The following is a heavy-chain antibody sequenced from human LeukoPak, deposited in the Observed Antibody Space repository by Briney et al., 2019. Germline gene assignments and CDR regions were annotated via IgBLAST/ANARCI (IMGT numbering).Heavy chain of an antibody. CDR3: ARDSGTADY. Sequence: GGSLRLCCAAPGFNFSYYYTGWVRQAPGKGLEWVSYISSSGSTIYYADSVKGRFTISRDNAKNSLYLQMNSLRAEDTAVYYCARDSGTADYWGQGTLVTVSS. V-gene: IGHV3-11*01. CDR1: GFNFSYYY. D-gene: IGHD2-15*01. J-gene: IGHJ4*02. CDR2: ISSSGSTI.